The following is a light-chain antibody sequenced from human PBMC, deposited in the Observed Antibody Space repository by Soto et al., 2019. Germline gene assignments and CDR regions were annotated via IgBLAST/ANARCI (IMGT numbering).Light chain of an antibody. CDR1: SSNIGAGYE. J-gene: IGLJ1*01. Sequence: QSVLTQPPSVSEAPGQRVTISCTGSSSNIGAGYEAHWYQQVPGTAPKLLIYENNNRPSGVPDRFSGSKSGTSASLATGLQAEDEAEYYFQSYDSSLSGYVFGTGTKLTVL. V-gene: IGLV1-40*01. CDR2: ENN. CDR3: QSYDSSLSGYV.